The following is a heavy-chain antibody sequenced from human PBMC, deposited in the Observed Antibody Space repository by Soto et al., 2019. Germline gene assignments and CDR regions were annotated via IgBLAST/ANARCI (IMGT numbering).Heavy chain of an antibody. CDR1: GFTFSSYG. D-gene: IGHD6-13*01. V-gene: IGHV3-48*01. CDR3: ARDRWPAAGMSGEFDY. Sequence: PGGSLRLACAASGFTFSSYGMHWVRQAPGKGLEWVSYIRSSSSTKYYADSVKGRFTISRDNARNTLYLQMNSLRAEDTAVYYCARDRWPAAGMSGEFDYWGQGTLVTVSS. CDR2: IRSSSSTK. J-gene: IGHJ4*02.